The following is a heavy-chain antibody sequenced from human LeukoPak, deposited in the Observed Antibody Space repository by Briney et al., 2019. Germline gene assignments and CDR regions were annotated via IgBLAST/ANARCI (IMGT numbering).Heavy chain of an antibody. CDR1: GYTFSDYT. Sequence: PGGSLRPSCGASGYTFSDYTMNWVRQAPGKGPEWISYISSGGSVMHYADSVKGRFTISRDNVENSLYLQMNSLRVEDTAVCYCTRHLEYWGQGVLVTVSS. J-gene: IGHJ4*02. CDR2: ISSGGSVM. V-gene: IGHV3-48*01. CDR3: TRHLEY.